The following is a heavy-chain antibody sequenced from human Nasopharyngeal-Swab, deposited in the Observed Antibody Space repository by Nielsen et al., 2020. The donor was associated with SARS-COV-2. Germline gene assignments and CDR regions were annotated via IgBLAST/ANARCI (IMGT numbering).Heavy chain of an antibody. Sequence: GSLRLSCTVSGGSMSNFHWSWIRLSPGKGLEWIGYVYDSGSTKYNPSLNSRVTISVDTSKTQLSLKVRSVTAADTAVYFCARRLGLRAPFDYWGQGTLVTVSS. V-gene: IGHV4-59*08. CDR3: ARRLGLRAPFDY. D-gene: IGHD5/OR15-5a*01. CDR2: VYDSGST. J-gene: IGHJ4*02. CDR1: GGSMSNFH.